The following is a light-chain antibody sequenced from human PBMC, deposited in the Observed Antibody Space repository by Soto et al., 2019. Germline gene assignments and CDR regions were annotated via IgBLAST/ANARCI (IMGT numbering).Light chain of an antibody. J-gene: IGKJ5*01. CDR3: QQANSFPLT. CDR2: AAS. CDR1: QDISSW. Sequence: IQMTQSPSSVSASVGDRVTITCRASQDISSWLAWYQQKPGKAPKLLIYAASSLQSGVPSRFSGSASGTDFSLTISSLQPEDFATYYCQQANSFPLTFGQGTRLEIK. V-gene: IGKV1-12*01.